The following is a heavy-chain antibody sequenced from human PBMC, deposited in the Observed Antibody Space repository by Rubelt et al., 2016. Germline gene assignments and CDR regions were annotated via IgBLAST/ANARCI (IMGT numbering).Heavy chain of an antibody. D-gene: IGHD4-17*01. Sequence: QLQLQESGPGLVKPSETLSLTCTVSGGSISSSSYYWGCIRQPPGKGLEWIGSVYYSGSTYYKPSLKSRVTISVDTSKNLCSLKLNAVTAADTTMYYCASQKGGTVTTWGQGTLVTVSS. V-gene: IGHV4-39*01. CDR2: VYYSGST. J-gene: IGHJ4*02. CDR3: ASQKGGTVTT. CDR1: GGSISSSSYY.